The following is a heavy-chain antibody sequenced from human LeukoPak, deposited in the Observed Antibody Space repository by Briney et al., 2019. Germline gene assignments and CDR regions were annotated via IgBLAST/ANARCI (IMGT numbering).Heavy chain of an antibody. Sequence: PSETLSLTCTVSGASLSRDTYFWGRIRQSPEKGLEWIGRIDSSGTTHYNSSLKSRVVISVDTSINQVSLNLTSVTSADTAVYYCARHGYIQFWLYWGQGTQVIVSS. V-gene: IGHV4-39*01. CDR1: GASLSRDTYF. J-gene: IGHJ4*02. CDR3: ARHGYIQFWLY. CDR2: IDSSGTT. D-gene: IGHD5-18*01.